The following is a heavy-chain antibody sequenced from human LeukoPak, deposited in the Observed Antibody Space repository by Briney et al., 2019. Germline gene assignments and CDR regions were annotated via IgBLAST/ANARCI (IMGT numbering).Heavy chain of an antibody. D-gene: IGHD6-13*01. V-gene: IGHV3-7*01. J-gene: IGHJ6*03. CDR3: ARGPYSSSWEYYYYYYMDV. Sequence: GGSLRLSCAASGFTFSSYWMSWVRQAPGKGLEWVANIKQDGSEKYYADSVKGRFTISRDNAKNSLYLQMNSLRAEDTAVYYCARGPYSSSWEYYYYYYMDVWGKGTTVTVSS. CDR2: IKQDGSEK. CDR1: GFTFSSYW.